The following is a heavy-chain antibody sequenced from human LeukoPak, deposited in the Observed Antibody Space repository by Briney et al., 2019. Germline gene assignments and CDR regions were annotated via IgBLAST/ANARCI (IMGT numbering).Heavy chain of an antibody. V-gene: IGHV3-30*03. D-gene: IGHD3-10*01. J-gene: IGHJ4*02. CDR1: GFTFSSYG. CDR2: ISYDGSNK. Sequence: GSLRLSCAASGFTFSSYGMHWVRQAPGKGLEWVAVISYDGSNKYYADSVKGRFTISRDNAKNSLYLQMNSLRAEDTAVYYCARDHYGSGYGSAFDYWGQGTLVTVSS. CDR3: ARDHYGSGYGSAFDY.